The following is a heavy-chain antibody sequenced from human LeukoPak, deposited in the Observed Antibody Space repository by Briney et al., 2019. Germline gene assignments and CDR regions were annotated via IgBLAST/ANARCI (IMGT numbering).Heavy chain of an antibody. V-gene: IGHV3-7*01. CDR3: ATYTHWVAGDV. CDR2: MNQDGSAK. D-gene: IGHD3-16*01. CDR1: GFTFSDSW. J-gene: IGHJ6*02. Sequence: AGSLRLSCAASGFTFSDSWMSWVRQAPGKGLEWVANMNQDGSAKDYVDSVKGRFTISRDNARNSLYLQMSSLRAEDTAVYYCATYTHWVAGDVWGQGTTVTVSS.